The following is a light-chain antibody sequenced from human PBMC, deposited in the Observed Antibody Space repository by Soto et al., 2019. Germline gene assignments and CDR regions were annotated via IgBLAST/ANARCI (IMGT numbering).Light chain of an antibody. CDR2: DAS. V-gene: IGKV3-11*01. CDR3: QQRSNWPIT. CDR1: QSVSSY. Sequence: EIVMTQSPATLSVFPGERATLSCRASQSVSSYLAWYQQKPGQAPRLLIYDASNRATGIPARFSGSGSGTDFTLTISSLEPEDFAVYYCQQRSNWPITFGQGTRLEIK. J-gene: IGKJ5*01.